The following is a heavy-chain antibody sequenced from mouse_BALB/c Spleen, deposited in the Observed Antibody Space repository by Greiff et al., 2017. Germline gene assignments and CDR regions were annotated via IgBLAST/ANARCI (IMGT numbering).Heavy chain of an antibody. Sequence: EVKLMESGGGLVKPGGSLKLSCAASGFAFSSYDMSWVRQTPEKRLEWVAYISSGGGSTYYPDTVKGRFTISRDNAKNTLYLQMSSLKSEDTAMYYCARGGFPYAMDYWGQGTSVTVSS. CDR1: GFAFSSYD. J-gene: IGHJ4*01. CDR2: ISSGGGST. V-gene: IGHV5-12-1*01. CDR3: ARGGFPYAMDY.